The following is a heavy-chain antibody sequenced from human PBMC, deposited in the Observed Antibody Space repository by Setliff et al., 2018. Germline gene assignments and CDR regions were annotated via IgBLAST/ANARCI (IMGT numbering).Heavy chain of an antibody. J-gene: IGHJ4*02. Sequence: SETLSLTCTVSGGSISSGSHYWSWIRQPAGKGLEWIGSIYHSGSTYYNPSLKSRVTISVDTSKNQFSLKLSSVTAADTAVYYCARDGGEYWGQGTLVTVSS. CDR2: IYHSGST. D-gene: IGHD3-16*01. CDR1: GGSISSGSHY. V-gene: IGHV4-39*07. CDR3: ARDGGEY.